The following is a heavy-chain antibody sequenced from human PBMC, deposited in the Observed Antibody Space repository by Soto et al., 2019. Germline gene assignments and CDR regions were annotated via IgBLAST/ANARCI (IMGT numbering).Heavy chain of an antibody. CDR1: GFTFTSSA. J-gene: IGHJ6*02. D-gene: IGHD5-12*01. CDR2: IVVGSGNT. V-gene: IGHV1-58*01. CDR3: AAEIVATISGYYYYYGMDV. Sequence: ASVKVSCKASGFTFTSSAVQWVRQARGQRLEWIGWIVVGSGNTNYAQKFQERVTITRDMSTSTAYMELSSLRSEDTAVYYCAAEIVATISGYYYYYGMDVWGQGTTVTVSS.